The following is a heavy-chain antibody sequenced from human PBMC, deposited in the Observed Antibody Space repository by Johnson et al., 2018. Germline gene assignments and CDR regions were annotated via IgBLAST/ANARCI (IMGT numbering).Heavy chain of an antibody. D-gene: IGHD6-19*01. CDR2: ISGGGDST. CDR1: GFKFSSHA. V-gene: IGHV3-23*04. Sequence: VQLVESGGGLAQPGGSLRLSCAASGFKFSSHAMTWVRQAPGKGLEWVSLISGGGDSTHYADSVKGRFTISRDNSKGNVYLELNSLRIEDTAVYYCGRSISVTDYMDVWGKGTPVTVSS. J-gene: IGHJ6*03. CDR3: GRSISVTDYMDV.